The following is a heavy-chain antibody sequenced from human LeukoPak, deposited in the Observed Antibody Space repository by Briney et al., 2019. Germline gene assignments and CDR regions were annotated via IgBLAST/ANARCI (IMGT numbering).Heavy chain of an antibody. Sequence: GGSLRLSCAASGFTFDDYGMSWVRQAPGKGLEWVSAISGSGGSTYYADSVKGRFTISRDNSKTTLYLQMNSLRAEDTAVYYCAKGGSWFGEFDYWGQGTLVTVSS. CDR3: AKGGSWFGEFDY. D-gene: IGHD3-10*01. J-gene: IGHJ4*02. V-gene: IGHV3-23*01. CDR2: ISGSGGST. CDR1: GFTFDDYG.